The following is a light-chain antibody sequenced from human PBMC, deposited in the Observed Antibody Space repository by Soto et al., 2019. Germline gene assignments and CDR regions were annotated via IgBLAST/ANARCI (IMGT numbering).Light chain of an antibody. J-gene: IGKJ1*01. CDR2: GAS. Sequence: EIVLTQSPGTLSLSPGERATLSCRASQSVSSSYLAWYQQKPGQAPRLLIYGASSRATGIPDRFSGSGSGTAVTLPISRLEPEDFAVYHCQQYGTSRGTLGQGTKVEIK. CDR3: QQYGTSRGT. CDR1: QSVSSSY. V-gene: IGKV3-20*01.